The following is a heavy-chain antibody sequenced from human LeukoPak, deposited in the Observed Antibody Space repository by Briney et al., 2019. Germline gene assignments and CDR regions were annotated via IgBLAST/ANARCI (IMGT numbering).Heavy chain of an antibody. CDR2: IIPIFGTA. D-gene: IGHD6-13*01. Sequence: SVKVSCMASGGTFSSYAISWVRQAPGQGLEWMGGIIPIFGTANYAQTFQGRVTITTDEYTRTAYMELSSLGSEDTAVYYCASFNRSGWYPPYYYMDVWGKGTTVTVSS. J-gene: IGHJ6*03. V-gene: IGHV1-69*05. CDR3: ASFNRSGWYPPYYYMDV. CDR1: GGTFSSYA.